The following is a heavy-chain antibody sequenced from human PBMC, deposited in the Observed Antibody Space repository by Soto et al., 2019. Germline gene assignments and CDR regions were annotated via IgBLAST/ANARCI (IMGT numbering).Heavy chain of an antibody. CDR1: GGSISTYS. V-gene: IGHV4-59*08. Sequence: SETLSLTCTVSGGSISTYSWTWIRQPPGKAMEWIGYIYDYGSSYYNPSFESRVAFSVDTSKNQLSLQLTSVTAADTAVYYCARVRTSLDLYYYYMDVWGKGTTVTVSS. J-gene: IGHJ6*03. CDR3: ARVRTSLDLYYYYMDV. D-gene: IGHD2-2*01. CDR2: IYDYGSS.